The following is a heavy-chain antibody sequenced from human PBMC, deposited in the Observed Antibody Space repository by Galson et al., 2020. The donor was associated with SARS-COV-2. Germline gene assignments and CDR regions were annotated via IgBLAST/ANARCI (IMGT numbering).Heavy chain of an antibody. V-gene: IGHV4-4*07. D-gene: IGHD2-21*02. Sequence: SETLSLTCTVSDASISSYYWSWIRQPAGKGLEWIGRIYASASTNDHPSLQSRVTMSLDTSKNQFSLNLKSVTAADTAVYYCAREVGDPSAGASRWFDPWGRGILVTVSS. CDR1: DASISSYY. J-gene: IGHJ5*02. CDR3: AREVGDPSAGASRWFDP. CDR2: IYASAST.